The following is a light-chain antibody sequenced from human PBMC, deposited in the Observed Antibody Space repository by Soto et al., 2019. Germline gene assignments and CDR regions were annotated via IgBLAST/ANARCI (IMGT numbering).Light chain of an antibody. Sequence: IRMTQSPSSLSAAVGDRVIITCRASQGIGNSLAWYQQKAGRVPKLLMHSASTLLSGVPSRFSGSGSGTDFTLTISSLQPEDVATYYCQKYDSAPWMFDQGTKVEIK. CDR3: QKYDSAPWM. CDR1: QGIGNS. V-gene: IGKV1-27*01. CDR2: SAS. J-gene: IGKJ1*01.